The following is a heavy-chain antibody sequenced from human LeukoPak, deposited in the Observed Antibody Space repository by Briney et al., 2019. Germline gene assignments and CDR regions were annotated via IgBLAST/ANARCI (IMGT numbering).Heavy chain of an antibody. CDR1: GGSFSGYY. Sequence: KPSETLSLTCAVYGGSFSGYYWSWIRQPPGKGLEWIGEINHSGSTNYNPSLKSRVTISVDTSKNQFSLKLSSVTAADTAVYYCARQGSGWSRGYYGMDVWGQGTTVTVSS. J-gene: IGHJ6*02. CDR3: ARQGSGWSRGYYGMDV. V-gene: IGHV4-34*01. D-gene: IGHD6-19*01. CDR2: INHSGST.